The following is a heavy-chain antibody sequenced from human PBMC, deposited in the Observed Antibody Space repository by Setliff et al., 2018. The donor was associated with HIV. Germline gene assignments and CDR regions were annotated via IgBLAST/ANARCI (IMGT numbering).Heavy chain of an antibody. Sequence: PSETLSLTCAVSGYSTSSAYYWGWIRQPPGKGLEWIASIYHSGSTYYNPSLKSRVTISVDTSKNQFSLRLSSVTAADTAVYYCARVEYYGSGSYYYNWYFDLWGRGTLVTVSS. CDR2: IYHSGST. CDR3: ARVEYYGSGSYYYNWYFDL. CDR1: GYSTSSAYY. D-gene: IGHD3-10*01. V-gene: IGHV4-38-2*01. J-gene: IGHJ2*01.